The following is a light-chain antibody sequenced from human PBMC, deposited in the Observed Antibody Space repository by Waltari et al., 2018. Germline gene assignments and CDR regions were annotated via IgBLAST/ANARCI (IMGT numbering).Light chain of an antibody. Sequence: SSDLTQDPAVSVALGQTVRITCQGDILSTYYGNWCRQKPGQPPELVIRGKNNRPPGIPDRFSASSSGNTASLIITGAQAEDEADYYWSSRELSGHVVFGGGTRLTVL. CDR3: SSRELSGHVV. CDR1: ILSTYY. CDR2: GKN. J-gene: IGLJ2*01. V-gene: IGLV3-19*01.